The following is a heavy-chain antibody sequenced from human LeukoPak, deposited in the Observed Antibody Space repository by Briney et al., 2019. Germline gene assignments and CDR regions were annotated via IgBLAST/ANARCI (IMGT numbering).Heavy chain of an antibody. Sequence: GGSLRLSCAASGFTFSSYAMSWVRQAPGKGLEWVSAISGSGGSTYYADSVKGRFTISRDNAKNSLYLQMNSLRAEDTALYYCAKDIRQWLEYYFDYWGQGTLVTVSS. CDR2: ISGSGGST. CDR1: GFTFSSYA. V-gene: IGHV3-23*01. D-gene: IGHD6-19*01. J-gene: IGHJ4*02. CDR3: AKDIRQWLEYYFDY.